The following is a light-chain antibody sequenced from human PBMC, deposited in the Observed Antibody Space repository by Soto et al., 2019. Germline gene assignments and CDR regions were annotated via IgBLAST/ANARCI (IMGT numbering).Light chain of an antibody. CDR2: LNSDGSH. CDR3: QTWGTGIHVV. J-gene: IGLJ2*01. Sequence: QSVLTQSPSASASLGASVKLTCTLSSGHSSYAIAWHQQQPEKGPRYLMKLNSDGSHSKGDGIPDRFSGSSSGAERYLTISSLQSEDEADYYCQTWGTGIHVVFGGATHLTVL. CDR1: SGHSSYA. V-gene: IGLV4-69*01.